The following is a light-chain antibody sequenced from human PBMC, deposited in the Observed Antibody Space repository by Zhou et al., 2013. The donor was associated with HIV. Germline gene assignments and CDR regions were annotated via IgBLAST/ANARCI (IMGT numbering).Light chain of an antibody. Sequence: DIQMTQSPSTLSASVGDRVTITCRASQTILSYLNWYQQKPGKAPKLLIYAASSLQGGVPSRFSGSGSGTDFTLTITSLQPEDIATYYCQQYYNCPRTFGQG. J-gene: IGKJ2*01. CDR3: QQYYNCPRT. V-gene: IGKV1-39*01. CDR1: QTILSY. CDR2: AAS.